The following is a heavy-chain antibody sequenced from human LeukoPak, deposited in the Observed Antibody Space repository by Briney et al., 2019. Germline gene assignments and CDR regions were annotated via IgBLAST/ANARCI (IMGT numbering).Heavy chain of an antibody. Sequence: PGGSLRLPCAASGFTFSSYAMSWVRQAPGKGLEWVSAISGSGGSTYYADSVKGRFTISRDNSKNTLYLQMNSLRAEDTAVYYCAKAPNRGYSYGWDYFDYWGQGTLVTVSS. CDR3: AKAPNRGYSYGWDYFDY. CDR1: GFTFSSYA. V-gene: IGHV3-23*01. D-gene: IGHD5-18*01. CDR2: ISGSGGST. J-gene: IGHJ4*02.